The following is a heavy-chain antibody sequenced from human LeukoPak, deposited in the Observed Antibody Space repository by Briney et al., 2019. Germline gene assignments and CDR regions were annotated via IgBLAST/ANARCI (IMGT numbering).Heavy chain of an antibody. V-gene: IGHV3-23*01. Sequence: PGGSLRLSCAASGFTFSSYAMGWVRQSPGKGLEWVSAISGSGGSTYYADSVKGRFTISRDNSKNTLYLQMNSLRAEDTAVYYCAKGHGSGSYFYYYYYMDVWGKGTTVTVSS. D-gene: IGHD3-10*01. CDR3: AKGHGSGSYFYYYYYMDV. CDR2: ISGSGGST. CDR1: GFTFSSYA. J-gene: IGHJ6*03.